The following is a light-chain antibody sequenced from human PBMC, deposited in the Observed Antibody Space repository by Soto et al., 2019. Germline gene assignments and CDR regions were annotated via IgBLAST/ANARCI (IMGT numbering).Light chain of an antibody. CDR3: QQSYRTPFT. Sequence: DIPLTQSPSFLSASVGDIVTFTCRASQTIRNSLNWYQKKPGKAPNVMIYAASSLQSGVPSRFSGSGSGTDFTLTINSLQPEDVATYYCQQSYRTPFTLGQGTRLEI. CDR1: QTIRNS. CDR2: AAS. V-gene: IGKV1-39*01. J-gene: IGKJ5*01.